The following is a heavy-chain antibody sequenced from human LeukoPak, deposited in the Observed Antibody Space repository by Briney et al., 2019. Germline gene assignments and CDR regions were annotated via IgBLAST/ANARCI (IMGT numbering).Heavy chain of an antibody. CDR2: ISSSSSTI. Sequence: GGSLRLSCAASGFTFSSYSMNWVRQAPGKGLEWVSYISSSSSTIYYADSVKGRFPISRDNAKNSLYLQMNSLRAEDTAVYYCAREILPMVRGVMRGSFDYWGQGTLVTVSS. CDR3: AREILPMVRGVMRGSFDY. J-gene: IGHJ4*02. D-gene: IGHD3-10*01. CDR1: GFTFSSYS. V-gene: IGHV3-48*01.